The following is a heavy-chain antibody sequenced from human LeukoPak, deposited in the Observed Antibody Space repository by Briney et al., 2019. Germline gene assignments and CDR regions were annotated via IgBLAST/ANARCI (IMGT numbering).Heavy chain of an antibody. CDR3: AKNRGGSYYSGSDY. CDR1: EFTFSSYA. CDR2: VRGSDAGT. Sequence: GGSLRLSCAASEFTFSSYAMNWVRQAPGKGLEWVSAVRGSDAGTSYADSVKGRFTISRDNSKNTLYLQMNSLRAEETAVYYCAKNRGGSYYSGSDYWGQGTLVTVSS. V-gene: IGHV3-23*01. J-gene: IGHJ4*02. D-gene: IGHD1-26*01.